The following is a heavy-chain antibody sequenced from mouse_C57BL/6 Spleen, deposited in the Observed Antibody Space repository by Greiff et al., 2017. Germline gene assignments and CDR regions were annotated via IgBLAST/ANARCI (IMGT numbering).Heavy chain of an antibody. D-gene: IGHD1-1*01. CDR2: INPGSGGT. CDR1: GYAFTNYL. Sequence: VQLQQSGAELVRPGTSVKVSCKASGYAFTNYLIEWVKQRPGQGLEWIGVINPGSGGTNYNEKFKGKATLTADKSSSTAYMQLSSLTSEDSAVYFCARLMFDYYGSNYAMDYWGQGTSVTVSS. J-gene: IGHJ4*01. V-gene: IGHV1-54*01. CDR3: ARLMFDYYGSNYAMDY.